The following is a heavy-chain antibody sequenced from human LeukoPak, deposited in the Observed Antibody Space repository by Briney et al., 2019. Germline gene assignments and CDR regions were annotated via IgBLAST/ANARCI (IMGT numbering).Heavy chain of an antibody. D-gene: IGHD3-9*01. J-gene: IGHJ6*04. Sequence: GGSLRLSCAASGFTFSSYWIHWVRQAPGKGLVWVSRINSDESSTSYADSVKGRFTISRDNAKNTLYLQMNSLSAEDTAVYYCARGGVRYFNAMDVWGKGTTVTASS. V-gene: IGHV3-74*01. CDR1: GFTFSSYW. CDR2: INSDESST. CDR3: ARGGVRYFNAMDV.